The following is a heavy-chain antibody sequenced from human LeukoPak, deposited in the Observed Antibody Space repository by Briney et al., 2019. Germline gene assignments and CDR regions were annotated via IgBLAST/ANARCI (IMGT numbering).Heavy chain of an antibody. CDR3: ARDSVVEMATKPGAFDI. D-gene: IGHD5-24*01. CDR1: GYTFTSYA. V-gene: IGHV1-3*01. CDR2: INAGNGNT. Sequence: ASVKVSCKASGYTFTSYAMHWVRQAPGQRLEWMGWINAGNGNTKYSQKFQGRVTITRDTSASTAYMELSSLRSEDTAVYYCARDSVVEMATKPGAFDIWGQGTMVTVSS. J-gene: IGHJ3*02.